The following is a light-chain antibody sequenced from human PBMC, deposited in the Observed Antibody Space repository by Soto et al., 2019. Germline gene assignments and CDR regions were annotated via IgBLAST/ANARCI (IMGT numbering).Light chain of an antibody. J-gene: IGKJ2*01. Sequence: ETVLTQSPGTLSLSPGERATLSCRASQSVSSNLAWYQQKPGQAPRLLIYGASTRATGIPARFSGSGSGTEFTLTISSLQPDDFATYYCQQYNSYPYTFGQGTKVDIK. CDR3: QQYNSYPYT. CDR1: QSVSSN. V-gene: IGKV3-15*01. CDR2: GAS.